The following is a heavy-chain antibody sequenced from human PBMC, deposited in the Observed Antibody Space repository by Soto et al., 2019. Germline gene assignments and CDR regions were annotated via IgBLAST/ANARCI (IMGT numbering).Heavy chain of an antibody. CDR1: GFTLSSYW. D-gene: IGHD3-3*01. Sequence: GGSLRLSCAASGFTLSSYWMSWVRQAPGKGLEWVANIKQDGSEKYYVDSVKGRFTISRDNAKNSLYLQMNSLRAEDTAVYYCARDYDFWSGYYTAYYGMDVWGQGTTVTVSS. V-gene: IGHV3-7*05. J-gene: IGHJ6*02. CDR2: IKQDGSEK. CDR3: ARDYDFWSGYYTAYYGMDV.